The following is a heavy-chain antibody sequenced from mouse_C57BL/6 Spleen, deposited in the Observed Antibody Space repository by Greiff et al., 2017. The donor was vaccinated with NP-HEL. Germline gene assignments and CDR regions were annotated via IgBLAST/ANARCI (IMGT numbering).Heavy chain of an antibody. Sequence: EVQLVESGEGLVKPGGSLKLSCAASGFTFSSYAMSWVRQTPEKRLEWVAYISSGGDYIYYADTVKGRFTISRDNARNTLYLQMSSLKSEDTAMYYCTRGGDGYDGFDYWGQGTTLTVSS. CDR2: ISSGGDYI. CDR1: GFTFSSYA. V-gene: IGHV5-9-1*02. J-gene: IGHJ2*01. CDR3: TRGGDGYDGFDY. D-gene: IGHD2-2*01.